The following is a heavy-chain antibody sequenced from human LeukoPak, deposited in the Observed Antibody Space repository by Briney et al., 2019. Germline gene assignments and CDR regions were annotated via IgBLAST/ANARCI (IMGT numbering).Heavy chain of an antibody. Sequence: SETLSLTCTVSGGSISSGDYYWSWIRQPPGKGLEWIGYIYYSGSTSYNPSLKSRVTILVDTSKNQFSLKLSSVTAADTAVYYCARGGLGIVGADPFDYWGQGTLVTVSS. CDR1: GGSISSGDYY. J-gene: IGHJ4*02. V-gene: IGHV4-30-4*08. D-gene: IGHD1-26*01. CDR2: IYYSGST. CDR3: ARGGLGIVGADPFDY.